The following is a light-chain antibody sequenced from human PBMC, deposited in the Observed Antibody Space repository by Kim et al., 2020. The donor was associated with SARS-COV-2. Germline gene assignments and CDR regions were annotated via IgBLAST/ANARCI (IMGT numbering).Light chain of an antibody. CDR3: QSYDSSNYV. J-gene: IGLJ1*01. CDR2: EDN. CDR1: SGSIASNY. Sequence: GKTGTISCTRSSGSIASNYVQWYQQRPGSAPTTVIYEDNQRPSGVPDRFSGSIDSSSNSASLTISGLKTEDEADYYCQSYDSSNYVFGTGTKVTVL. V-gene: IGLV6-57*03.